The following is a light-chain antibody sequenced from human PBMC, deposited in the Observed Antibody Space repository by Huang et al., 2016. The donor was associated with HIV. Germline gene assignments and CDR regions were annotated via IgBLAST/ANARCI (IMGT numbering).Light chain of an antibody. CDR2: RAS. V-gene: IGKV3-20*01. CDR1: QSVSRNY. Sequence: IELTQSQGTLSLSPGERATLSCRASQSVSRNYVAWFQQKPGQAPRLLIYRASRRATGIPDKFSGSGSGTDFTLTIDRLEPEDLAFYYCQQTGRSPWTFGQGTKVEI. CDR3: QQTGRSPWT. J-gene: IGKJ1*01.